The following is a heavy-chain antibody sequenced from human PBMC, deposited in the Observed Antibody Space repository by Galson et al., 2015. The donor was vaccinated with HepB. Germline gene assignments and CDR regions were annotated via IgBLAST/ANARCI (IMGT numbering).Heavy chain of an antibody. CDR3: ARGPHGKKRVPYSSSAEPQPFDY. CDR2: ISAYNGNT. V-gene: IGHV1-18*01. CDR1: GYTFTSYG. Sequence: SVKVSCKASGYTFTSYGISWVRQAPGQGLEWMGWISAYNGNTNYAQKLQGRVTMTTDTSTSTAYMERRSLRSDDTAVYYCARGPHGKKRVPYSSSAEPQPFDYWGQGTLVTVSS. D-gene: IGHD6-6*01. J-gene: IGHJ4*02.